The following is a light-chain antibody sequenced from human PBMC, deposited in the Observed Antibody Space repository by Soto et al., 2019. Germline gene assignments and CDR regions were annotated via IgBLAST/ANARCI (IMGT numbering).Light chain of an antibody. CDR1: SSNIGAGFD. Sequence: QSVLTQPPSVSGAPGQRVTISCTGSSSNIGAGFDVHWYQQLPGTAPRLLIYANTHRPSGVPDRISGSKSGTSASLAITGLQAEDEADYYCQSYDSSLSTYVFGTGTKLT. CDR2: ANT. V-gene: IGLV1-40*01. CDR3: QSYDSSLSTYV. J-gene: IGLJ1*01.